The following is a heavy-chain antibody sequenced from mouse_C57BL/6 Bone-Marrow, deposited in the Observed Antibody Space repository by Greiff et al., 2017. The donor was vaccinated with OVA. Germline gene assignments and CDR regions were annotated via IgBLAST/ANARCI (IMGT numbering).Heavy chain of an antibody. D-gene: IGHD2-13*01. Sequence: EVMLVESGGDLVKPGGSLKLSCAASGFTFSSYGMSWVRQTPDTRLEWVATISSGGSYTYYPDCVKGRFTISRDNAKNTLYLQMSSLKSEDTAMYYCARHDCDWYYDVWGTGTTVTVSS. CDR1: GFTFSSYG. J-gene: IGHJ1*03. CDR2: ISSGGSYT. CDR3: ARHDCDWYYDV. V-gene: IGHV5-6*01.